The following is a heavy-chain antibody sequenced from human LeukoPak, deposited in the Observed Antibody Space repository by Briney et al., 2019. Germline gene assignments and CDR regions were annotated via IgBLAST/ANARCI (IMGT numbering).Heavy chain of an antibody. J-gene: IGHJ6*02. CDR1: GYTFTSYY. Sequence: ASVKVSCKASGYTFTSYYMHWVRQAPGQGLEWMGIINPSGGSTSYAQKFQGRVNMTRDTSTSTVYMELSSLRSEDTAVYYCARFSSSLYGMDVWGQGTTVTVSS. CDR3: ARFSSSLYGMDV. D-gene: IGHD6-13*01. CDR2: INPSGGST. V-gene: IGHV1-46*01.